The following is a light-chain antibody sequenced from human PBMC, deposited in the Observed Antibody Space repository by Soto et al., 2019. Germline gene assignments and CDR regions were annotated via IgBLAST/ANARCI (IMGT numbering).Light chain of an antibody. Sequence: QSALTQPASVSGSPGQSIAISCTGTRSDVGAYNYVSWYQQHPGKAHKLMISEVTNRPSGVSDRFSGSKSGNTASLTISGLQAEDEADYYCISFTRRFTFVFGTGTKVTVL. CDR2: EVT. CDR1: RSDVGAYNY. V-gene: IGLV2-14*01. CDR3: ISFTRRFTFV. J-gene: IGLJ1*01.